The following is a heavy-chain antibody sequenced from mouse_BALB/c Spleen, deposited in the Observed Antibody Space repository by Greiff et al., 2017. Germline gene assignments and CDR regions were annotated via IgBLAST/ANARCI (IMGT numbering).Heavy chain of an antibody. V-gene: IGHV5-6-3*01. D-gene: IGHD2-1*01. CDR3: ARDRSTMAFDY. J-gene: IGHJ2*01. CDR1: GFTFSSYG. CDR2: INSNGGST. Sequence: EVQGVESGGGLVQPGGSLKLSCAASGFTFSSYGMSWVRQTPDKRLELVATINSNGGSTYYPDSVKGRFTISRDNAKNTLYLQMSSLKSEDTAMYYCARDRSTMAFDYWGQGTTLTVSS.